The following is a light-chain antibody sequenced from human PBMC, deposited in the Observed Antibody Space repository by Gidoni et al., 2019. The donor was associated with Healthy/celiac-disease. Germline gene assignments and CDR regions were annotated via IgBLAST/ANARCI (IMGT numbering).Light chain of an antibody. V-gene: IGKV4-1*01. J-gene: IGKJ3*01. CDR2: WAS. CDR1: QSVLSSSNNKNY. Sequence: IVMTQSPDSLAVSLGERATINCKSSQSVLSSSNNKNYLAWYQQKPGQPPKLPIYWASTRESGVPDRFSGSGSGTDFTLTISSLQAEDVAVYYCQQYDSTPLTFGPGTKVDIK. CDR3: QQYDSTPLT.